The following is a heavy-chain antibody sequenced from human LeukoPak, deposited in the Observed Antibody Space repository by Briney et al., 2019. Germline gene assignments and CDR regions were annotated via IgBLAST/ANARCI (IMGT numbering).Heavy chain of an antibody. J-gene: IGHJ4*02. CDR3: ARARVGWELVFDY. Sequence: PGGSLRLSCAASGFTFSSYAMHWVRQAPGKGLEWVAVISYDGSNKYYADSVKGRFTISRDNSKNTLYLQMNSLRAEDTAVYYCARARVGWELVFDYWGQGTLVTVSP. D-gene: IGHD1-26*01. V-gene: IGHV3-30-3*01. CDR1: GFTFSSYA. CDR2: ISYDGSNK.